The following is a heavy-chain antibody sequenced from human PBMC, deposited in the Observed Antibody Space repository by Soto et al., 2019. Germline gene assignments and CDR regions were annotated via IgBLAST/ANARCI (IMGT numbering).Heavy chain of an antibody. CDR2: IYGDNDK. D-gene: IGHD4-17*01. J-gene: IGHJ4*02. V-gene: IGHV2-5*02. CDR1: GFSLSNSGLG. CDR3: AHCTLHDYGDYDPGTSHVFDS. Sequence: QITLKESGPSPVKPTQTLTVTCTFSGFSLSNSGLGVAWIRQPPGKDLEWLALIYGDNDKGYSTSLKTRHTITKDNSKNQVVLTMTNMDPVDTATYYCAHCTLHDYGDYDPGTSHVFDSWGQGTLVTVSS.